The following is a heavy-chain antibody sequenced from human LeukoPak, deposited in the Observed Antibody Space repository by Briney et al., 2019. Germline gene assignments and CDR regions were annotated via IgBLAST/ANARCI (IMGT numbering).Heavy chain of an antibody. CDR3: ATYSSGWYYFDY. D-gene: IGHD6-19*01. CDR2: INHSGST. J-gene: IGHJ4*02. Sequence: SETLSLTCAVYGGSFRGYYWSWIRQPPGKGLEWIGEINHSGSTNYNPSLKSRVTISVDTSKNQFSLKLSSVTAADTAVYYCATYSSGWYYFDYWGQGTLVTVSS. CDR1: GGSFRGYY. V-gene: IGHV4-34*01.